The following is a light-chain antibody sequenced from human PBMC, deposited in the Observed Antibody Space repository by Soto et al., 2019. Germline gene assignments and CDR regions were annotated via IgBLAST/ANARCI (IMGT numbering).Light chain of an antibody. V-gene: IGKV1-9*01. CDR2: AAS. CDR1: QGISSY. CDR3: QQLNSYPRT. Sequence: DIQLTQSPSFLSASVGDRVTITCRASQGISSYLAWYQQKPGKAPKLLIYAASTLQSGVPSRFSGSGSGTEFTLTISSLQPADFATYYCQQLNSYPRTFGGGTKVEIK. J-gene: IGKJ4*01.